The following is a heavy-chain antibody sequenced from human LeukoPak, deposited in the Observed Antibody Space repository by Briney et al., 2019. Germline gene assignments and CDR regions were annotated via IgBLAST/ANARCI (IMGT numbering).Heavy chain of an antibody. V-gene: IGHV1-2*02. Sequence: ASVKVSCKASGYTFTGYYMHWVRQAPGQGLEWMGWINPSSGGTNYAQKFQGRVTMTRDTSISTAYMELSRLRSDDTAVYYCARLTYYDFWSGYNYAFDNWGQGTMVTVSS. CDR3: ARLTYYDFWSGYNYAFDN. CDR2: INPSSGGT. CDR1: GYTFTGYY. D-gene: IGHD3-3*01. J-gene: IGHJ3*02.